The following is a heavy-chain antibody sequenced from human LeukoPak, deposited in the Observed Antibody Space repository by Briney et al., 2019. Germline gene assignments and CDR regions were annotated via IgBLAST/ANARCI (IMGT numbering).Heavy chain of an antibody. CDR1: GGTFSSYA. CDR3: ARDLVDYYDSSGYWPFDY. V-gene: IGHV1-69*05. CDR2: VIPIFGTA. J-gene: IGHJ4*02. Sequence: ASVKVSCKASGGTFSSYAISWVRQAPGQGLDWMGRVIPIFGTAYYAQKFQGRVTITTDESTSTAYMELSSLRSEDTAVYYCARDLVDYYDSSGYWPFDYWGQGTLVTVSS. D-gene: IGHD3-22*01.